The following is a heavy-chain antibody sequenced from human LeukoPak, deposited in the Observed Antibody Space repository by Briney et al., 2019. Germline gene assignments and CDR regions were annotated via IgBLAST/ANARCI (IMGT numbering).Heavy chain of an antibody. D-gene: IGHD3-3*01. CDR3: AKDPNNYDFWGGFNWFAP. Sequence: HPGGSLRPSCAASGFTFSGYAMSWVRQAPGKGLEWVSAISGNGGSTYYTDSVKGRFTISRDNSKNTLYLQMNSLGAEDTAVYYCAKDPNNYDFWGGFNWFAPWGQGTLVTVSS. CDR1: GFTFSGYA. CDR2: ISGNGGST. V-gene: IGHV3-23*01. J-gene: IGHJ5*02.